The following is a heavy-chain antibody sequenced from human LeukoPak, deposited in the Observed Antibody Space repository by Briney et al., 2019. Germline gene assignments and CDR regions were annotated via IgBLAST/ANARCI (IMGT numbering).Heavy chain of an antibody. CDR3: TRDLLSNSGEHNWFDT. J-gene: IGHJ5*02. V-gene: IGHV3-49*03. Sequence: GGSLRLSCTASGFTLGDYAMYLFRPAPGEGLEWVSLIRSKAHGGTKEYAPSVKATFSSSRDDSKSIAYLQMNSLKTEDTGVYYCTRDLLSNSGEHNWFDTWGQGTLVTVSS. CDR2: IRSKAHGGTK. CDR1: GFTLGDYA. D-gene: IGHD2/OR15-2a*01.